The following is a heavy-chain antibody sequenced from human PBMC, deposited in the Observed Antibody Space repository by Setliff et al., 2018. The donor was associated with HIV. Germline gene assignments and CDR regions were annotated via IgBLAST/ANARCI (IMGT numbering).Heavy chain of an antibody. Sequence: GGSLRLSCAASGFTFGNYAMSWVRQAPGKGLEWVSAIDPSGSRIFYSDSVKGRFTISRDNSKNTPYLQMNSLTAEDTAVYYCAKVDNGHCTSASCRDFDYWGQGTLVTVSS. CDR2: IDPSGSRI. D-gene: IGHD2-2*03. CDR1: GFTFGNYA. J-gene: IGHJ4*02. V-gene: IGHV3-23*01. CDR3: AKVDNGHCTSASCRDFDY.